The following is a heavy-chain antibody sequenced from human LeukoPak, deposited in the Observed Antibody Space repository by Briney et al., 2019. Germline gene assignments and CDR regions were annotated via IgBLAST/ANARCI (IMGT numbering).Heavy chain of an antibody. V-gene: IGHV3-23*01. CDR2: ISGSGGST. Sequence: GGSLRLSCAASGFTVSSNYMSWVRQAPGKGLEWVSAISGSGGSTYYADSVKGRFTISRDNSKNTLYLQMNSLRAEDTAVYYCAKDRVGATRDAFDIWGQGTMVTVSS. CDR1: GFTVSSNY. D-gene: IGHD1-26*01. CDR3: AKDRVGATRDAFDI. J-gene: IGHJ3*02.